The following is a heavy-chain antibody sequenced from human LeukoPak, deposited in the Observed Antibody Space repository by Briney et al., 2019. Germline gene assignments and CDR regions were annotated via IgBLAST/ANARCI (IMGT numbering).Heavy chain of an antibody. D-gene: IGHD2-21*02. V-gene: IGHV3-21*01. CDR2: ISSSSSYI. CDR1: GFTFSSYS. Sequence: GGSLRLSCAASGFTFSSYSMNWVRQAPGKGLEGVSSISSSSSYIYYADSVKGRFTISRDNAKNSLYLQMNSLRAEDTAVYYCARRGIVVVTAIPLADAFDIWGQGTMVTVSS. J-gene: IGHJ3*02. CDR3: ARRGIVVVTAIPLADAFDI.